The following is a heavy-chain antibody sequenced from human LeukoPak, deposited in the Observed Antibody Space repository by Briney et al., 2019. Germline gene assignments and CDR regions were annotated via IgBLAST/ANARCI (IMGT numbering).Heavy chain of an antibody. J-gene: IGHJ4*02. CDR1: GGSISSYY. CDR3: ARNKPYYYGSGSYYPFDY. Sequence: PSETLSLTCTVSGGSISSYYWGWLQPRAGKGLEWIGRIYTIGSTNYNPSLRSRVTMSVETSKNRFPTQLRSVTAADTGVHYCARNKPYYYGSGSYYPFDYWGQGTLVTVSS. V-gene: IGHV4-4*07. D-gene: IGHD3-10*01. CDR2: IYTIGST.